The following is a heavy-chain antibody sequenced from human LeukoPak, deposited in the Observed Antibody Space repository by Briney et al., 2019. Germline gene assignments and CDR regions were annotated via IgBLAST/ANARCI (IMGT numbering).Heavy chain of an antibody. Sequence: PGGSLRLSCAASGFAFGTYWMTWVRQAPGKGLEWVANIKIDGTEKRYADSVKGRFTISRDNAKNSLYLQTSSLRAEDTAVYYCARRVVGGTDYFDYWGQGTLVTVSS. CDR1: GFAFGTYW. V-gene: IGHV3-7*01. CDR3: ARRVVGGTDYFDY. J-gene: IGHJ4*02. D-gene: IGHD1-26*01. CDR2: IKIDGTEK.